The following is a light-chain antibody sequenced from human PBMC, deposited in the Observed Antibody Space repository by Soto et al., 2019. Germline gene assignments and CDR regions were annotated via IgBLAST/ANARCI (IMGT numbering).Light chain of an antibody. J-gene: IGKJ1*01. CDR2: GAS. CDR3: QQYGSSPWT. V-gene: IGKV3-20*01. CDR1: QRVSSSY. Sequence: EIVLTQSPGTLSLSPGDRATLSCRASQRVSSSYLAWYQQKPGQAPRLLIYGASSRATGIPDRFSGSGSGTDFTLTISRLEPEDFAVYYCQQYGSSPWTVGIGTKVAIK.